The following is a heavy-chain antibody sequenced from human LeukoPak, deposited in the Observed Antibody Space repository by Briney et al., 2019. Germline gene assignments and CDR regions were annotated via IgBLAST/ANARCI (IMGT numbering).Heavy chain of an antibody. Sequence: GGSLRLSCAASGFTFSSYSMNWVRQAPGKGLEWVSYISSSSSTIYYADSVKGRFTISRDNAKNSLYLQMNSLRAEDTAVYYCAREIDGSTSINWFDPWGQGTLVTVSS. CDR2: ISSSSSTI. V-gene: IGHV3-48*01. CDR3: AREIDGSTSINWFDP. D-gene: IGHD2-2*01. CDR1: GFTFSSYS. J-gene: IGHJ5*02.